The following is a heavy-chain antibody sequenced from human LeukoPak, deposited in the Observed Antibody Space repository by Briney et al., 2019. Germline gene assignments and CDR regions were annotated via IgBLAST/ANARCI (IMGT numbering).Heavy chain of an antibody. CDR2: ISAYNGNT. J-gene: IGHJ4*02. Sequence: ASVKVSCKASGYTLTSYGISWVRQAPGQGLEWMGWISAYNGNTNYAQKFQGRVTMTTDTSTSTAYMELRSLRSDDTAVYYCARVALYSSSSRPGDYWGQGTLVTVSS. CDR1: GYTLTSYG. V-gene: IGHV1-18*01. CDR3: ARVALYSSSSRPGDY. D-gene: IGHD6-6*01.